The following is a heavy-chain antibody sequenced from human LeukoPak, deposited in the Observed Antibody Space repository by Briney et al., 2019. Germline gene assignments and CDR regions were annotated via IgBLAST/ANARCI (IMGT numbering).Heavy chain of an antibody. Sequence: ASVKVSCKASGYTFTSYGISWVRQAPGQGLEWMGWISAYNGNTNYAQKLQGRVTMTTDTSTSTAYMELRSLRSEDTAVYYCARALVVRGYHYFDYWGQGTLVTVSS. CDR3: ARALVVRGYHYFDY. CDR2: ISAYNGNT. CDR1: GYTFTSYG. D-gene: IGHD3-10*01. J-gene: IGHJ4*02. V-gene: IGHV1-18*01.